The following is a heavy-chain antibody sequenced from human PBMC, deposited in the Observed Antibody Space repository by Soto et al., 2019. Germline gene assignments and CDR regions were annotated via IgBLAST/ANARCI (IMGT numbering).Heavy chain of an antibody. CDR1: GFTFDDYA. Sequence: EVQLVESGGGLVQPGRSLRLSCAASGFTFDDYAMHWVRQAPGKGLEWVSGISWNSGSIGYADSVKGRFTISRDNAKNSLYLQMNRLRAEDTGLYYCAKDSGSGTRYYYMDVWGKGTTVTVSS. CDR3: AKDSGSGTRYYYMDV. V-gene: IGHV3-9*01. J-gene: IGHJ6*03. CDR2: ISWNSGSI.